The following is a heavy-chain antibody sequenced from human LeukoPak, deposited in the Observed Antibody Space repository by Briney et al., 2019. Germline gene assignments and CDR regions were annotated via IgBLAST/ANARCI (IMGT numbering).Heavy chain of an antibody. D-gene: IGHD5-12*01. J-gene: IGHJ6*03. V-gene: IGHV4-39*07. CDR1: GGSISLSYYY. CDR3: ARDQRSGYTGYDYYYYYYMDV. Sequence: SETLSLTCSVSGGSISLSYYYWGWIRQPPGKGLEWIGSIYFSGSTYYNPSLKSRVTISVDTSKNQFSLKLSSVTAADTAVYYCARDQRSGYTGYDYYYYYYMDVWGKGTTVTVSS. CDR2: IYFSGST.